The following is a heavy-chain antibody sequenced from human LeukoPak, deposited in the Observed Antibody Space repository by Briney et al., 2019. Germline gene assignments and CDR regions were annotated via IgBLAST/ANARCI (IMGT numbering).Heavy chain of an antibody. Sequence: ASVKVSCKASGYTFTSYGISWVRQAPGQGLEWMGWINTNTGNPTYAQGFTGRFVFSLDTSVSTAYLQISSLKAEDTAVYYCARVGYSSGWYQGNWFDPWGQGTLVTVSS. CDR2: INTNTGNP. V-gene: IGHV7-4-1*02. CDR1: GYTFTSYG. CDR3: ARVGYSSGWYQGNWFDP. D-gene: IGHD6-19*01. J-gene: IGHJ5*02.